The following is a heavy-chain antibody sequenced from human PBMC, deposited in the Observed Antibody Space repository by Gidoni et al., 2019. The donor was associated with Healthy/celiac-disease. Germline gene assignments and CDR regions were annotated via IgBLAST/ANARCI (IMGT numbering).Heavy chain of an antibody. Sequence: QVQLVESGGGVVQPGRSLRLSCAASGFTFSSYAMHWVRQAPGKGLEWVAVISYDGSNKYYADSVKGRFTISRDNSKNTLYLQMNSLRAEDTAVYYCARDLSPVVVVESPFDYWGQGTLVTVSS. CDR1: GFTFSSYA. CDR2: ISYDGSNK. CDR3: ARDLSPVVVVESPFDY. J-gene: IGHJ4*02. V-gene: IGHV3-30-3*01. D-gene: IGHD3-22*01.